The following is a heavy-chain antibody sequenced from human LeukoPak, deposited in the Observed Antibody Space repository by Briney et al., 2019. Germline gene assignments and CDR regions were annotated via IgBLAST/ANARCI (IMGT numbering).Heavy chain of an antibody. CDR2: ITHRGNT. CDR3: AREDVAVTGSPNFYYYYFMDV. D-gene: IGHD6-19*01. J-gene: IGHJ6*03. V-gene: IGHV4-34*01. CDR1: GGSFNDYY. Sequence: PSETLSLTCAMYGGSFNDYYLTWIRQPPGKGLEWIGEITHRGNTKYNPSLTSRVTISVDTSKSQFSLKLSSVTAADTAVYYCAREDVAVTGSPNFYYYYFMDVWGRGTTVTVSS.